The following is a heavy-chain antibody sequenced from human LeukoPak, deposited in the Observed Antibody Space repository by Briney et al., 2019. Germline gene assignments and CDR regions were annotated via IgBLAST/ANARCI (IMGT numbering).Heavy chain of an antibody. J-gene: IGHJ4*02. Sequence: GGSLRLSCAASGFTIDDYAMHWVRQAPGKGLEWVSGISWNSGSIGYADSVKGRFTISRDNAKNSLYLQMNSLRAEDTALYYCARAGYYYGSGSFPHYFDYWGQGTLVTVSS. V-gene: IGHV3-9*01. CDR2: ISWNSGSI. CDR3: ARAGYYYGSGSFPHYFDY. D-gene: IGHD3-10*01. CDR1: GFTIDDYA.